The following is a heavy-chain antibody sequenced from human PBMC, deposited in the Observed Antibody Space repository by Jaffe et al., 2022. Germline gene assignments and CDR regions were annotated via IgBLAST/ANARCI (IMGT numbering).Heavy chain of an antibody. CDR1: GGSISSGSYY. CDR2: IYTSGST. V-gene: IGHV4-61*02. D-gene: IGHD3-10*01. Sequence: QVQLQESGPGLVKPSQTLSLTCTVSGGSISSGSYYWSWIRQPAGKGLEWIGRIYTSGSTNYNPSLKSRVTISVDTSKNQFSLKLSSVTAADTAVYYCARESGHRVYYYGSGSYYPVVYFDYWGQGTLVTVSS. J-gene: IGHJ4*02. CDR3: ARESGHRVYYYGSGSYYPVVYFDY.